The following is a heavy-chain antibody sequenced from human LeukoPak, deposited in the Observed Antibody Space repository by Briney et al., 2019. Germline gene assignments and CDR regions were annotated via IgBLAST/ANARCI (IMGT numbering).Heavy chain of an antibody. Sequence: SETLSLTCTVSGGSISSYYWSWLRQPPGKGLGWIGYIYYSGSTNYNPSLKSRVTISVDTSKNQFSLKLSSVTAADTAVYYCARDLADSSGWDNLDYWGQGTLVTVSS. CDR3: ARDLADSSGWDNLDY. CDR1: GGSISSYY. J-gene: IGHJ4*02. V-gene: IGHV4-59*01. CDR2: IYYSGST. D-gene: IGHD6-19*01.